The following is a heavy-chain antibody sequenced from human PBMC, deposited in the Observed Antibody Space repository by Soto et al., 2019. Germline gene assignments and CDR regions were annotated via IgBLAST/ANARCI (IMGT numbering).Heavy chain of an antibody. CDR3: ARVLPVVRDKGRGAFDI. J-gene: IGHJ3*02. Sequence: QVQLQQWGAGRLKPSETLSLTCAVYGGSFSDYFWTWIRQPPGKGLEWIGETNHTRSTNYNPSLKSRVTMSVDTSKSQFSLKLSSVAAADTAVYYCARVLPVVRDKGRGAFDIWGQGTVVTVSS. D-gene: IGHD3-10*01. CDR2: TNHTRST. CDR1: GGSFSDYF. V-gene: IGHV4-34*01.